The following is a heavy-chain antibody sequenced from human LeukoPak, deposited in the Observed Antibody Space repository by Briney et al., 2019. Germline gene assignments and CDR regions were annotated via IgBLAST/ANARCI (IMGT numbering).Heavy chain of an antibody. J-gene: IGHJ4*02. CDR1: GGSFSGCY. V-gene: IGHV4-34*01. D-gene: IGHD5-24*01. CDR2: ITHSGST. Sequence: PSQTLSLTCAVYGGSFSGCYWSWIRQPPGKGLEWIGEITHSGSTNYNPSLKSRVTISVDTSKNQFSLKLSSVTAADTAVYYCARVEIAVSLRFDYWGQGTLVTVSS. CDR3: ARVEIAVSLRFDY.